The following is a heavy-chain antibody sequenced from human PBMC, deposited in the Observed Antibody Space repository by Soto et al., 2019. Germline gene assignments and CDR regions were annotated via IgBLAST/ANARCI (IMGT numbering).Heavy chain of an antibody. CDR2: ISGSGGSR. V-gene: IGHV3-23*01. Sequence: PGGSLGLSCAASGCTCSNYVLSWVRQAPGKGLEWVSAISGSGGSRYYADSVKGRVTISRDNSKNTLYVQMNSLTVEPTAVYSCANARNRVRGADYWRQGTLVTVSS. D-gene: IGHD3-10*01. CDR3: ANARNRVRGADY. J-gene: IGHJ4*02. CDR1: GCTCSNYV.